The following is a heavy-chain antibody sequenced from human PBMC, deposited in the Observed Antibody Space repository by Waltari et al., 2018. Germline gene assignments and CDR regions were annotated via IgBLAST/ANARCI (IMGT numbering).Heavy chain of an antibody. CDR1: GGTFGSYH. D-gene: IGHD2-15*01. CDR2: IIPIFGTA. CDR3: ARDFMMSGGSRHYYFDY. Sequence: QVQLVQSGAEVKKPGSSVKVSCKDSGGTFGSYHTRWGRQAHGQGLEWMGGIIPIFGTANYAQKFQGRVTITADESTSTAYMELSSLRSEDTAVYYCARDFMMSGGSRHYYFDYWGQGTLVTVSS. J-gene: IGHJ4*02. V-gene: IGHV1-69*01.